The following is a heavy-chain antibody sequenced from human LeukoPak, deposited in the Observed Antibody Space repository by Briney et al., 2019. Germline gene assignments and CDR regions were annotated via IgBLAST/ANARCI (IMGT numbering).Heavy chain of an antibody. CDR2: IYYSGST. J-gene: IGHJ4*02. V-gene: IGHV4-31*03. CDR1: GGSISSGGYY. CDR3: ARDTDGILDY. D-gene: IGHD2/OR15-2a*01. Sequence: KPSETLSLTCTVSGGSISSGGYYWSWIRQHPGKGLEWIGYIYYSGSTYYNPSLKSRVTISVDTSKNQFSLKLSSVTAADTAVYYYARDTDGILDYWGQGTLVTVSS.